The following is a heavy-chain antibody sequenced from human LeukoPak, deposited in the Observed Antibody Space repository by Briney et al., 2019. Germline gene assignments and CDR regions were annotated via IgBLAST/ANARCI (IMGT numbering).Heavy chain of an antibody. Sequence: SLRLSCAASGFTFDDYAMHWVRQAPGKGLEWVSGISWNSGSIGYADSVKGRFTISRDNAKNSLYLQMNSLRAEDTALYYCAKATRPYYYDSSGYYDALDIWGQGTMVTVSS. J-gene: IGHJ3*02. D-gene: IGHD3-22*01. CDR1: GFTFDDYA. CDR3: AKATRPYYYDSSGYYDALDI. CDR2: ISWNSGSI. V-gene: IGHV3-9*01.